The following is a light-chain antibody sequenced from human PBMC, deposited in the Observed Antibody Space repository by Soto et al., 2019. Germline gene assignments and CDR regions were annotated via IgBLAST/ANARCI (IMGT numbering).Light chain of an antibody. CDR3: QQYAGSPPT. CDR1: QNLGTLY. CDR2: SAS. V-gene: IGKV3-20*01. J-gene: IGKJ1*01. Sequence: IVLTKSPGTLALPPGERGTLSCRASQNLGTLYLAWFQQKSGQAPRLLIYSASRRATGIPDRFTGSGSGTDFTLTINRVEPEDFAVYFWQQYAGSPPTFGQGTKVDIK.